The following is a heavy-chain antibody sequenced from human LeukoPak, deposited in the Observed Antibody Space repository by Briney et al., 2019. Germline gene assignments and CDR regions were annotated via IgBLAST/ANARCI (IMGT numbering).Heavy chain of an antibody. CDR3: ARGSEITILGVVKWDYYYYGMDV. D-gene: IGHD3-3*01. CDR2: INPSGGST. CDR1: GYTFTSYY. J-gene: IGHJ6*02. V-gene: IGHV1-46*01. Sequence: HRASVKVSCKASGYTFTSYYMHWVRQAPGQGLEWMGIINPSGGSTSYAQKFQGRVTMTRDTSTSTVYMELSSLRSEDTAVYYCARGSEITILGVVKWDYYYYGMDVWGQGTTVTVSS.